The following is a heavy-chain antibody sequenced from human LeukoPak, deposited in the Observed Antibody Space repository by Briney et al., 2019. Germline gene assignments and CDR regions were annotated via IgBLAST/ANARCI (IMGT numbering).Heavy chain of an antibody. D-gene: IGHD1-26*01. CDR1: GFTFSSYG. CDR3: ARDRGSREDGMDV. Sequence: GGSLRLLCAASGFTFSSYGMHWLRQVPGNGVELVAVIWYDGNNKYYADFVKGRFTISRDNSKNTLYLQLNSLRAEDTAVYNCARDRGSREDGMDVWGQGTTVTVSS. CDR2: IWYDGNNK. V-gene: IGHV3-33*01. J-gene: IGHJ6*02.